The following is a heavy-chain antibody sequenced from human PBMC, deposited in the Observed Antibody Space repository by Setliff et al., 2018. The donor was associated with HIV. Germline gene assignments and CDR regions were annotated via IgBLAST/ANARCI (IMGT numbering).Heavy chain of an antibody. J-gene: IGHJ6*02. CDR3: TRKLAPGHGMDV. CDR2: INSDASGM. V-gene: IGHV3-74*03. Sequence: GGSLRLSCAASGFTFRNYRMHWVRQPPGKGLVWVSRINSDASGMTFAEFVKGRFTISRDNAKNSLYLQMDSLRVENTTVYYCTRKLAPGHGMDVWGQGTTVTVSS. D-gene: IGHD3-3*02. CDR1: GFTFRNYR.